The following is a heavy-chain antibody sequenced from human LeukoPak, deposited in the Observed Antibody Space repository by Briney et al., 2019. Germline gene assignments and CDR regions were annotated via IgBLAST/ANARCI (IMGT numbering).Heavy chain of an antibody. CDR3: ARVGEDSSGYYDAFDV. CDR2: ISSSGSTI. Sequence: GGSLRLSWAASGFTFSSYEMNWVRQAPGKGREWVSYISSSGSTIYYADSVKGRFTISRDNAKNSLYLQMNSLRAEDTAVYYCARVGEDSSGYYDAFDVWGQGTMVTVSS. J-gene: IGHJ3*01. D-gene: IGHD3-22*01. V-gene: IGHV3-48*03. CDR1: GFTFSSYE.